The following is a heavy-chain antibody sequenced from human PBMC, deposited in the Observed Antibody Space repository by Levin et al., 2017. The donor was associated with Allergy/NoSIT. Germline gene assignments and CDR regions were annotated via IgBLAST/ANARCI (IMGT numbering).Heavy chain of an antibody. CDR2: IYSDGST. CDR3: AKLWGLATTDY. Sequence: PGGSLRLSCAASGFTVSSNYMSWVRPAPGKGLEWISVIYSDGSTYYADSVKGRFTISRDNSKNTLFLQMNSLRAEDTAVYYCAKLWGLATTDYWGQGTLVTVSS. D-gene: IGHD5-12*01. J-gene: IGHJ4*02. V-gene: IGHV3-53*01. CDR1: GFTVSSNY.